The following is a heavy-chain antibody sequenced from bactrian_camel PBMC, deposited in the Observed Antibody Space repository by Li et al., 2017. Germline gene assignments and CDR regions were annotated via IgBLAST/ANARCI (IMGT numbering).Heavy chain of an antibody. Sequence: VQLVESGGGSVQAGGSLRLSCVASGFDHGGNCMGWFRQVPGKEREGVAVVCTGNIVTYYSDSVKGRFTISRDNAKNKLYLQLNSLETEDTAMYYCTKGTGWGPGFAEWGQGTQVTVS. V-gene: IGHV3S1*01. CDR2: VCTGNIVT. D-gene: IGHD5*01. CDR3: TKGTGWGPGFAE. CDR1: GFDHGGNC. J-gene: IGHJ4*01.